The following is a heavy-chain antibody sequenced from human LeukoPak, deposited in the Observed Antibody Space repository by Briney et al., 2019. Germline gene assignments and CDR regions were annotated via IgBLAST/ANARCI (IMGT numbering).Heavy chain of an antibody. D-gene: IGHD3-10*01. CDR3: ATDVGGYYYYMDV. Sequence: ASVKVSCKVSGYTFTGYYMHWVRQAPGQGLEWMGWINPNSGVTNYAQKFQGRVTMTRDTSISTAYMELSRLRSDDTAVYYCATDVGGYYYYMDVWGKGTTVTVSS. V-gene: IGHV1-2*02. CDR1: GYTFTGYY. J-gene: IGHJ6*03. CDR2: INPNSGVT.